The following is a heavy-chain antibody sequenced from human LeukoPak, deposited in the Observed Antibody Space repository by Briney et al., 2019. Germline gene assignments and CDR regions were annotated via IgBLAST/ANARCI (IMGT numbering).Heavy chain of an antibody. CDR2: VKEDGSEK. Sequence: GGSLRLSCAASGFTFSDYSMNWVRQAPGKGLEWVANVKEDGSEKYYVDSVKGRFTISRDNAKNSLYLQMNSLRAEDMAVYYCARGDRRFDYWGQGTLVTVSS. CDR3: ARGDRRFDY. V-gene: IGHV3-7*01. CDR1: GFTFSDYS. J-gene: IGHJ4*02. D-gene: IGHD2-21*01.